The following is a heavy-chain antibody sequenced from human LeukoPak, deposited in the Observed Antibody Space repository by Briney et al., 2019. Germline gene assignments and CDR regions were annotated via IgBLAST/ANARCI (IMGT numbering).Heavy chain of an antibody. CDR1: GFTFSSYS. CDR3: ARRQLLKGNYAFDI. J-gene: IGHJ3*02. D-gene: IGHD2-2*01. V-gene: IGHV3-21*01. CDR2: ISSSSSYI. Sequence: GGSLRLSCAASGFTFSSYSMNWVRQAPGKGLEWVSSISSSSSYINYADSVKGRFTISRDNAKNSLYLQMNSLRAEDTAVYYCARRQLLKGNYAFDIWGQGTMVTVSS.